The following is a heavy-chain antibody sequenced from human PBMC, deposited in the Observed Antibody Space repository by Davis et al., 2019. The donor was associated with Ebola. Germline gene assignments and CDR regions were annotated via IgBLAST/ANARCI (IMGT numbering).Heavy chain of an antibody. V-gene: IGHV3-73*01. Sequence: GGSLRLSCAASGFTFSGSAMHWVRQASGKGLEWVGRIRSKANSYATAYAASVKGRFTISRDDSKNTAYLKMNSLKTEDTAVYYCTRRNRFGELGTKDYYYYYGMDVWGQGTTVTVSS. D-gene: IGHD3-10*01. CDR1: GFTFSGSA. CDR3: TRRNRFGELGTKDYYYYYGMDV. CDR2: IRSKANSYAT. J-gene: IGHJ6*02.